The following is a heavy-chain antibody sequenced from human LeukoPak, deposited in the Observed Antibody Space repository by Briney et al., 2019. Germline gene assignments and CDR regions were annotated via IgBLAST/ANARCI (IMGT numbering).Heavy chain of an antibody. CDR1: GFTFSSYG. CDR2: ISYDGSNK. CDR3: APEGVGYILFDY. V-gene: IGHV3-30*03. Sequence: PGRSLRLSCAAPGFTFSSYGMHWVRQAPGKGLEWVAVISYDGSNKYYADSVKGRFTISRDNSKNTLYLHMNSLRVEDTAVYYCAPEGVGYILFDYWGQGTLVTVSS. J-gene: IGHJ4*02. D-gene: IGHD5-24*01.